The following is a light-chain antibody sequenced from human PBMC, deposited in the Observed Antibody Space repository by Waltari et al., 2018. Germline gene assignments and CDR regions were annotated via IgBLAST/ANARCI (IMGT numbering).Light chain of an antibody. CDR3: QSYDTTLTGSVV. CDR1: TSNIGAPYD. J-gene: IGLJ2*01. V-gene: IGLV1-40*01. Sequence: PPSVSGAPGQTVTISCTGSTSNIGAPYDVHWYQQFPGTVPKLLIYTNNNRPSGVPDRFSASRSGTSASLAITGLQAEDEADYYCQSYDTTLTGSVVFGGGTKLIVL. CDR2: TNN.